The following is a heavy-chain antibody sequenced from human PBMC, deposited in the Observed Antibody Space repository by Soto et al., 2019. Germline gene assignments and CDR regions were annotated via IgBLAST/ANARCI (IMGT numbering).Heavy chain of an antibody. CDR3: AKPFYGEYVGGYFHH. Sequence: GGSLRLSCAATGFTFTAYAMSWVRQTPGKGLEWVSAISPSGGATYYADSVKGRFTISRDNSRNTVYLQMSSLRAEDTAFYYCAKPFYGEYVGGYFHHWGQGSLVTVSS. D-gene: IGHD4-17*01. V-gene: IGHV3-23*01. CDR1: GFTFTAYA. CDR2: ISPSGGAT. J-gene: IGHJ1*01.